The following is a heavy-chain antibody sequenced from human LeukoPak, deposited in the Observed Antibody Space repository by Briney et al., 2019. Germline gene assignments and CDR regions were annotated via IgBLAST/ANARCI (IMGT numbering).Heavy chain of an antibody. CDR2: ISGIGGST. Sequence: GGSLRLSCAASGFTFSSYAMHWVRQAPGKGLEYVSAISGIGGSTYYANSVKGRFTISRDNSKNTLYLQMGSLRAEDMAVYYCARFGYSSSWSFNDYWGQGTLVTVSS. J-gene: IGHJ4*02. CDR1: GFTFSSYA. CDR3: ARFGYSSSWSFNDY. D-gene: IGHD6-13*01. V-gene: IGHV3-64*01.